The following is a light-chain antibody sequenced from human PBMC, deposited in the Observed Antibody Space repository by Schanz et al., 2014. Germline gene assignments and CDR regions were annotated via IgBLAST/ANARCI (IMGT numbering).Light chain of an antibody. CDR3: CSNAGSNNPI. CDR2: DDN. Sequence: QSALTQPRSVSGSPGQSVTISCTGTSTDVGGYNYVSWYQQRPGKAPKLIIYDDNKRPSGVPDRFSGSKSGNTASLTISGLQADDEAGYYCCSNAGSNNPIFGGGTKLTVL. V-gene: IGLV2-11*01. CDR1: STDVGGYNY. J-gene: IGLJ2*01.